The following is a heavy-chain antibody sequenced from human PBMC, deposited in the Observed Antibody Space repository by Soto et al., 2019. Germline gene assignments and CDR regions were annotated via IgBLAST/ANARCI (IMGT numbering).Heavy chain of an antibody. V-gene: IGHV3-30-3*01. J-gene: IGHJ4*02. CDR2: ISYDGSNK. CDR3: ARDMRQLPRPNYFDY. D-gene: IGHD6-6*01. CDR1: GFTFSSYA. Sequence: GALRLSCAASGFTFSSYAMHWVRQAPGKGLEWVAVISYDGSNKYYADSVKGRFTISRDNSKNTLYLQMNSLRAEDTAVYYCARDMRQLPRPNYFDYWGQGTLVTVSS.